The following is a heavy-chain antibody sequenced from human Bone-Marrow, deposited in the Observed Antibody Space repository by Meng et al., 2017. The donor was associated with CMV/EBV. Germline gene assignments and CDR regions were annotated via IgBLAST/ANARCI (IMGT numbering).Heavy chain of an antibody. V-gene: IGHV1-2*02. J-gene: IGHJ4*02. D-gene: IGHD4-11*01. Sequence: ASVKVSCKASGYTFTGYYTHWVRQVPGQGLEWMGWINPNSGATNYAQKFQGRVTLTRDTSIGTAYMELSGLRSDDTAVYYCARLYSDYLKIDYWGQGTLVTVYS. CDR1: GYTFTGYY. CDR3: ARLYSDYLKIDY. CDR2: INPNSGAT.